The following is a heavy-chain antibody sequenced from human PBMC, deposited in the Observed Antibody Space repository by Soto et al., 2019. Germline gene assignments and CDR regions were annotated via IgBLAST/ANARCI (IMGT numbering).Heavy chain of an antibody. CDR1: GFTFSSYA. CDR3: AKDSHTAMDNYYCDGMDV. V-gene: IGHV3-30*18. J-gene: IGHJ6*02. CDR2: ISYDGSNK. Sequence: GGSLRLSCATSGFTFSSYAMSWVRQAPGKGLEWVAVISYDGSNKYYADSVKGRFTISRDNSKNTLYLQMNSLRAEDTAVYYCAKDSHTAMDNYYCDGMDVWGQGTTVTVSS. D-gene: IGHD5-18*01.